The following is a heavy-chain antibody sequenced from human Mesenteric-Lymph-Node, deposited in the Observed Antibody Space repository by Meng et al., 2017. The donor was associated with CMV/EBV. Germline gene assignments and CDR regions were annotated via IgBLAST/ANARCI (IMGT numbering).Heavy chain of an antibody. J-gene: IGHJ2*01. V-gene: IGHV2-5*02. CDR3: AHSVTMVRGVIIRYFDL. CDR2: IYWDDDK. CDR1: SLSTSGVC. Sequence: SLSTSGVCVCWIRQPPGKALEWLALIYWDDDKRYSPSLKSRLTITKDTSKNQVVLTMTNMDPVDTATYYCAHSVTMVRGVIIRYFDLWGRGTLVTVSS. D-gene: IGHD3-10*01.